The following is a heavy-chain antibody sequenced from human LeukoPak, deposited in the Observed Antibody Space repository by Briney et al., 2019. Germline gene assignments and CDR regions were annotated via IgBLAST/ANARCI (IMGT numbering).Heavy chain of an antibody. CDR1: GGTFSSYA. V-gene: IGHV1-18*01. J-gene: IGHJ4*02. CDR2: ISAYNGNT. D-gene: IGHD4-23*01. CDR3: ARRGYSGHSQGAADY. Sequence: ASVKVSCKASGGTFSSYAISWVRQAPGQGLEWVGWISAYNGNTDYAQKFQGRVTMTTDTSTSTAHMELRSLRSDDTAVYYCARRGYSGHSQGAADYWGQGTLVTVSS.